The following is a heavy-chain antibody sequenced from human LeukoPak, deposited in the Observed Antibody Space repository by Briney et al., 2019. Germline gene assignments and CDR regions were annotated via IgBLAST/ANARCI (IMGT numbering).Heavy chain of an antibody. Sequence: SETLSLTCAVYGGSFSGYYWSWIRQPPGKGLEWIGEINHSGSTNYNPSLKSRVTISVDTSKNQFSLKLSSVTAADTAVYYCARGWWATVTTKPPNSYYFDYWGQGTLVTVSS. CDR1: GGSFSGYY. J-gene: IGHJ4*02. V-gene: IGHV4-34*01. CDR3: ARGWWATVTTKPPNSYYFDY. D-gene: IGHD4-17*01. CDR2: INHSGST.